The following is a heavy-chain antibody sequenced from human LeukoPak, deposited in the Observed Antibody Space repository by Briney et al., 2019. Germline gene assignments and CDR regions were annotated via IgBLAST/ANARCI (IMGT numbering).Heavy chain of an antibody. CDR3: AKSLTKYYYDSSGYS. CDR2: ISGSGGST. D-gene: IGHD3-22*01. Sequence: PGGSLRLSCAASGFTFSSYAMSWVRQAPGEGLEWVSAISGSGGSTYYADSVKGRFTISRDNSKNTLYLQMNSLRAEDTAVYYCAKSLTKYYYDSSGYSWGQGTLVTVSS. J-gene: IGHJ4*02. CDR1: GFTFSSYA. V-gene: IGHV3-23*01.